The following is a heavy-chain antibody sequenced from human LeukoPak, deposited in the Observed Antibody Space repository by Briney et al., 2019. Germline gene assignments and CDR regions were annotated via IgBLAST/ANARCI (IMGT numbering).Heavy chain of an antibody. V-gene: IGHV1-18*01. Sequence: ASVKVSCKASGYSFASYGIIWLRQAPGHGLEWMGWIKTYNGNTNYAQKFQGRVTLTTDTSTRTAYMELRSLTSDDTAVYYCAREGNTWLDPWGQGALVTVSS. J-gene: IGHJ5*02. CDR1: GYSFASYG. CDR3: AREGNTWLDP. CDR2: IKTYNGNT.